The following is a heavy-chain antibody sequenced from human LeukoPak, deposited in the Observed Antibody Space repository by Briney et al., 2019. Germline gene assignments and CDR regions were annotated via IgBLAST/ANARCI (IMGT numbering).Heavy chain of an antibody. J-gene: IGHJ4*02. D-gene: IGHD3-9*01. CDR2: IYYSGST. CDR3: ARSVRYFDGPRGYFDY. V-gene: IGHV4-30-4*08. Sequence: SETLSLTCTVSGGSISSGDYYWSWIRQPPGKGLEWIGYIYYSGSTYYNPSLKSRVTISVDTSKNQFSLKLSSVTAADTAVYYCARSVRYFDGPRGYFDYWGQGTLVTVSS. CDR1: GGSISSGDYY.